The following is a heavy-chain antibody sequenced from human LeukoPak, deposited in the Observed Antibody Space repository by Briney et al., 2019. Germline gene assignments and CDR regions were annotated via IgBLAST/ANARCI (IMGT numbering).Heavy chain of an antibody. CDR3: ARDHYGSGSYSTNWFDP. J-gene: IGHJ5*02. V-gene: IGHV4-4*07. Sequence: PSETLSLTCTVSGGSISSYYWSWIRQPAGKGLEGIGRIYTSGSTNYNPSLKSRVTMSVDTSKNQFSLELSSVTAADTAVYYCARDHYGSGSYSTNWFDPWGQGTLVTVSP. D-gene: IGHD3-10*01. CDR2: IYTSGST. CDR1: GGSISSYY.